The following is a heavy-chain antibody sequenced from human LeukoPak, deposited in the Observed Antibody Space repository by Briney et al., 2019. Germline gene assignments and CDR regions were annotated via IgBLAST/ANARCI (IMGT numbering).Heavy chain of an antibody. CDR2: IRGSGGST. J-gene: IGHJ4*02. CDR1: GFTFSSYA. CDR3: AKDPGGFVVVPAALFDY. D-gene: IGHD2-2*01. Sequence: GGSLRLSCAASGFTFSSYAMSWVRQAPGTGLEWVSAIRGSGGSTYYADSVKGRFTISRDNSRNTLYLQINSLRAEDTAVYYCAKDPGGFVVVPAALFDYWGQGTLVAVSS. V-gene: IGHV3-23*01.